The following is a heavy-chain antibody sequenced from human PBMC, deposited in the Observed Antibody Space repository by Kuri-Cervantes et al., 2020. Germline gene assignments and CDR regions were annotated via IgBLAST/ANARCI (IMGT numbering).Heavy chain of an antibody. Sequence: LRLSCTVSGGSISGGGYYWSWIRQHPGKGLEWIGYIYYSGSTYYNPSLKSRVTISVDTSKNQFSLKLSSVTAADTAVYYCARAPGSRGVVPAAFDIWGQGTMVTVSS. V-gene: IGHV4-31*03. CDR2: IYYSGST. CDR3: ARAPGSRGVVPAAFDI. CDR1: GGSISGGGYY. J-gene: IGHJ3*02. D-gene: IGHD2-2*01.